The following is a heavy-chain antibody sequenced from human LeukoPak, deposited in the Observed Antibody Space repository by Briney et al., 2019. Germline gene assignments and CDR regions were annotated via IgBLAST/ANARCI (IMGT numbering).Heavy chain of an antibody. CDR2: ISGSSHYT. CDR3: ARAYCSGGPCYLDY. CDR1: GFTFSDYY. Sequence: PGGSLRLSCAASGFTFSDYYMSWIRQAPGEGLEWLSYISGSSHYTNYADSVKGRFTISRDDAKNSLYLQMNSLRAEDTAVYYCARAYCSGGPCYLDYWGQGTLVTVSS. V-gene: IGHV3-11*05. D-gene: IGHD2-15*01. J-gene: IGHJ4*02.